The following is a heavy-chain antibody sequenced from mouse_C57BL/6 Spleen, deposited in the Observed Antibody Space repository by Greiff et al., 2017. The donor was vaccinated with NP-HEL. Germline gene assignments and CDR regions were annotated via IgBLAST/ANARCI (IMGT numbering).Heavy chain of an antibody. Sequence: VQLQQSGPELVKPGASVKISCKASGYAFSSSWMNWVKQRPGKGLEWIGRIYPGDGDTNYNGKFKGKATLTADKSSSTAYMQLSSLTSEDSAVYFCAREGGNYDFFAYWGQGTLVTVSA. CDR2: IYPGDGDT. J-gene: IGHJ3*01. D-gene: IGHD2-1*01. CDR3: AREGGNYDFFAY. CDR1: GYAFSSSW. V-gene: IGHV1-82*01.